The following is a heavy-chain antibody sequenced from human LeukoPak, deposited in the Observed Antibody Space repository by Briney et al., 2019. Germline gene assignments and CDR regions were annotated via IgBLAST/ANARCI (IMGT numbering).Heavy chain of an antibody. CDR3: ARLRLSGSYYGDAFDI. D-gene: IGHD1-26*01. V-gene: IGHV3-21*01. CDR2: ISSSSSYI. J-gene: IGHJ3*02. CDR1: GFTFSSYS. Sequence: PGGSLRLSCAASGFTFSSYSMNWVRQAPGKGLEWVSSISSSSSYIYYADSVKGRFTISRDNAKNSLYLQMNSLRAEDTAVYYCARLRLSGSYYGDAFDIWGQGTMVTVSS.